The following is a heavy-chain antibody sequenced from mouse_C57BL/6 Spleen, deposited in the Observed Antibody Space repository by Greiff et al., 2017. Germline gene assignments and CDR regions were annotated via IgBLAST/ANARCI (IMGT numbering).Heavy chain of an antibody. J-gene: IGHJ2*01. CDR3: ARFHYYDYDDTAY. CDR1: GFNIKNTY. D-gene: IGHD2-4*01. Sequence: DVKLQESVAELVRPGASVKLSCTASGFNIKNTYMHWVKQRPEQGLEWIGRIDPANGNTKYAPKFQGKATITADTSSNTAYLQLSSLTAEDTAIYYCARFHYYDYDDTAYWGQGTTLTVSS. V-gene: IGHV14-3*01. CDR2: IDPANGNT.